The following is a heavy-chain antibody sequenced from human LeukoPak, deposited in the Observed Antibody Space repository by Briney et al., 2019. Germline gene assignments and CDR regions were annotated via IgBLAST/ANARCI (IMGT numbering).Heavy chain of an antibody. Sequence: GRSLRLSCAASGFTFSSSTMHWVRQAPGKELEWMAGISKDGNYRSYANSVKGRISISRDNSQNTLFLQMNSLRPEDSAVYYCATGETTVTPYEHWGQGTPVTVSS. CDR2: ISKDGNYR. V-gene: IGHV3-30-3*01. CDR3: ATGETTVTPYEH. J-gene: IGHJ4*02. CDR1: GFTFSSST. D-gene: IGHD4-17*01.